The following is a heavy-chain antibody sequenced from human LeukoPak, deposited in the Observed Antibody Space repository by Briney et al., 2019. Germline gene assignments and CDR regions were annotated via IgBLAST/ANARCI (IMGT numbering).Heavy chain of an antibody. CDR1: GGSISSGDYY. Sequence: PSETLSLTCTVSGGSISSGDYYWSWIRQPPGKGLEWIGYIYYSGSTYYNPSLKSRVTISVDTSKNQFSLKLSSVTAADTAVYYCAASRWELLMDYWGQGTLVTVSS. CDR3: AASRWELLMDY. CDR2: IYYSGST. V-gene: IGHV4-30-4*08. J-gene: IGHJ4*02. D-gene: IGHD1-26*01.